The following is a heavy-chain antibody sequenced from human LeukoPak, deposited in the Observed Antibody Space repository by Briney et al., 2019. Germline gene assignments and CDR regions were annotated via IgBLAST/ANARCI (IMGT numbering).Heavy chain of an antibody. J-gene: IGHJ4*02. D-gene: IGHD2-15*01. V-gene: IGHV3-21*01. CDR1: GVTFSSYS. CDR2: ISSSSSVI. Sequence: PGGSLRLSCAASGVTFSSYSMNWVRQAQGKGLEWVSFISSSSSVIYYADSLKARFTISRDNATNSLYLQMTSLRAEDTAVYYCTKRYCSGGNCYQFDYWGQGTLVIVSS. CDR3: TKRYCSGGNCYQFDY.